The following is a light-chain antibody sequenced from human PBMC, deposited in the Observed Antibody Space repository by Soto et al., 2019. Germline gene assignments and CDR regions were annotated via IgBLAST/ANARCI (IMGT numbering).Light chain of an antibody. CDR1: SSDVGGYNY. Sequence: QSALTQPASVSGSPGQSITISCTGTSSDVGGYNYVSWYQQHPGKAPKLMIYDVSNRPSGVSSRSSGSKSGNTASLTISGLQAEDEADYYCSSYTSSSTLGIFGTGTKVTVL. J-gene: IGLJ1*01. CDR2: DVS. CDR3: SSYTSSSTLGI. V-gene: IGLV2-14*01.